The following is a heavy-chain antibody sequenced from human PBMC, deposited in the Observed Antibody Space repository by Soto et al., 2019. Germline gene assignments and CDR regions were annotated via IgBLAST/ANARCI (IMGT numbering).Heavy chain of an antibody. V-gene: IGHV4-34*01. CDR3: ARKMAPSWLLDY. CDR2: IHHSGST. J-gene: IGHJ4*02. D-gene: IGHD3-10*01. CDR1: VGSFSGYY. Sequence: QVQLQQWGTGLLKPSETLSLTCAVYVGSFSGYYWSWVRQPPGKGLEWIGEIHHSGSTNYNPSLKSRVTLSVDMSKNQFSLKLKSVTAADTAVYYCARKMAPSWLLDYWGQGTLVTVSS.